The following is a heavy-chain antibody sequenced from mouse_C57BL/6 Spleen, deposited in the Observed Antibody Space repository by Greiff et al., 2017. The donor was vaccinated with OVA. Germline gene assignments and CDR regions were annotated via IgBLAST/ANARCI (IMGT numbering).Heavy chain of an antibody. CDR1: GFTFSSYC. Sequence: EVKLQESGGDLVKPGGSLKLSCAASGFTFSSYCMSWVRQTPDKRLEWVATISSGGSYTYYPDSVKGRFTISRDNAKNTLYLQMSSLKSEDTAMYYCARRGWDYFDYWGQGTTLTVSS. CDR3: ARRGWDYFDY. D-gene: IGHD3-3*01. CDR2: ISSGGSYT. J-gene: IGHJ2*01. V-gene: IGHV5-6*02.